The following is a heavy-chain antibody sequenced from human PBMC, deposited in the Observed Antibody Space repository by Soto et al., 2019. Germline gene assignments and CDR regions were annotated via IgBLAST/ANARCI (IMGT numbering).Heavy chain of an antibody. Sequence: QVQLQESGPGLVKPSQTLSLTCTVSGGSISSGDYYWNWIRQPPGKGPEWIGYISFTGSTSYNPSLKSRVTMSLVTFKNEFSLRLTSVTAADTAVYSCARDFTGYSYGPGEVYWGQGTLVTVSS. CDR3: ARDFTGYSYGPGEVY. CDR1: GGSISSGDYY. CDR2: ISFTGST. J-gene: IGHJ4*02. V-gene: IGHV4-30-4*01. D-gene: IGHD5-18*01.